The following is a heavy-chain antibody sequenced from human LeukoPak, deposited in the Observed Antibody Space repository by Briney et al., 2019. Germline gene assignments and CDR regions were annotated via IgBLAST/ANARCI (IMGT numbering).Heavy chain of an antibody. Sequence: SETLSLTCTVSGGSISSSSYYWGWIRQPPGKGLEWIGSIYYSGSTYYNPSLKSRVTISVDTSKNQFSLKLSSVTAADTAVYYCARKSMVRGVIWVGRGTLFDYWGQGTLVTVSS. V-gene: IGHV4-39*07. CDR1: GGSISSSSYY. CDR3: ARKSMVRGVIWVGRGTLFDY. J-gene: IGHJ4*02. CDR2: IYYSGST. D-gene: IGHD3-10*01.